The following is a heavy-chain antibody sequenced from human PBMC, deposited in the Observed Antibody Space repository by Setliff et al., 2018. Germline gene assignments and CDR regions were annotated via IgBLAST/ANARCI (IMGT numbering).Heavy chain of an antibody. Sequence: GASVKVSCKASGYTFTNYAMNWVRQAPGQGLEWMGWINTNTGFPTYAQGFTGRFVFSLDTSVNTAFVQISSLKAEDTAVYYCARDGGNGVDYWGQGTLVTVSS. CDR3: ARDGGNGVDY. V-gene: IGHV7-4-1*02. CDR2: INTNTGFP. D-gene: IGHD3-16*01. J-gene: IGHJ4*02. CDR1: GYTFTNYA.